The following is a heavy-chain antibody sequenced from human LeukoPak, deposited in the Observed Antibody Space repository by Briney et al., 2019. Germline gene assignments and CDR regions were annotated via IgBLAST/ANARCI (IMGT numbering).Heavy chain of an antibody. Sequence: PGGSLRLSCAASGFTFNNIGMHSVRQAPGKGLWFVSFIDFEGVDKYYADSVKGRFTIYKDYSKATLYLQMNSLRPEDTAIYYCAKDLHGGYSSDYWGQGTLVTVSS. J-gene: IGHJ4*02. CDR3: AKDLHGGYSSDY. V-gene: IGHV3-30*02. CDR2: IDFEGVDK. D-gene: IGHD4-23*01. CDR1: GFTFNNIG.